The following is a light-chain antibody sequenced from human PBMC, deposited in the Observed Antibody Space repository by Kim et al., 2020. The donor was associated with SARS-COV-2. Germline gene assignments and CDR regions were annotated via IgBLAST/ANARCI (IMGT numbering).Light chain of an antibody. CDR2: DVS. CDR1: SSDIGGYVY. J-gene: IGLJ3*02. Sequence: GQSNTISCTGTSSDIGGYVYVSWYQQDPGKAPKLVIYDVSKRPSGISNRFSGSKSGNTASLTISGLHAEDEADYYCSSYTSSNTWVFGGGTQLTVL. V-gene: IGLV2-14*04. CDR3: SSYTSSNTWV.